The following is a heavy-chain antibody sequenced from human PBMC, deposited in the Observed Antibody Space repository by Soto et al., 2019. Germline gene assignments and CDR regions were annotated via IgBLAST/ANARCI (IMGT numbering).Heavy chain of an antibody. CDR2: ISGSGGST. Sequence: EVQLLESGGGLVQPGGSLRLSCAASGFTFSSYAMSWVRQAPGKGLEWVSAISGSGGSTYYAESVKGRITSSRDNSKNTLDLQMNSLRAEDTAVYYCAKDKAPLVVVITGDYWGQGTLVTVSS. CDR1: GFTFSSYA. D-gene: IGHD3-22*01. J-gene: IGHJ4*02. V-gene: IGHV3-23*01. CDR3: AKDKAPLVVVITGDY.